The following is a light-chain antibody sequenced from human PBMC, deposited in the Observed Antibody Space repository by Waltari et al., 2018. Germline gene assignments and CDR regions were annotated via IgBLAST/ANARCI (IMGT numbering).Light chain of an antibody. CDR2: KDY. J-gene: IGLJ3*02. Sequence: QSVLTQPPSASRAPGQAVSSSCSGGSTTTPTDVSWYQHSPGPAPKLIVYKDYERPSGVPDRFSASKSGTSASLAISGLRSDDEADYYCATWDDSLNGWVFGGGTKLTVL. CDR3: ATWDDSLNGWV. V-gene: IGLV1-47*01. CDR1: STTTPTD.